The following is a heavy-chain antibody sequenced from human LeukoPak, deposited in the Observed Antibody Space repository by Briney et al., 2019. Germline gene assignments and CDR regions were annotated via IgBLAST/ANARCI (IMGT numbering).Heavy chain of an antibody. CDR3: ARALGLAAAGTSPYYFDY. CDR2: INHSGST. V-gene: IGHV4-34*01. CDR1: GGSISSYY. D-gene: IGHD6-13*01. Sequence: PSETLSLTCTVSGGSISSYYWSWIRQPPGKGLEWIGEINHSGSTNYNPSLKSRVTISVDTSKNQFSLKLSTVTAADTAVYYCARALGLAAAGTSPYYFDYWGQGTLVTVSS. J-gene: IGHJ4*02.